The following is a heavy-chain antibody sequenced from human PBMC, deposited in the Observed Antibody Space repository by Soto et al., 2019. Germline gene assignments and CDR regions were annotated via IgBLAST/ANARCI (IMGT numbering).Heavy chain of an antibody. CDR2: ISGSGGST. CDR1: GFTFSSYA. Sequence: GGSLRLSCAASGFTFSSYAMSWVRQAPGKGLEWVSAISGSGGSTYYADSVKGRFTISRDNSKNTLYLQMNSLRAEDTAVYYCAKVIPGWSGYFNAFDIWGQGTMVTVSS. CDR3: AKVIPGWSGYFNAFDI. V-gene: IGHV3-23*01. D-gene: IGHD3-3*01. J-gene: IGHJ3*02.